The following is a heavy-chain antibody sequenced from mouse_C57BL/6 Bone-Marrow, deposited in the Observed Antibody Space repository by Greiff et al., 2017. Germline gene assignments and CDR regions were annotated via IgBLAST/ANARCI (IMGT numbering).Heavy chain of an antibody. Sequence: VQLQQSGAELVRPGASVKLSCTASGFNIKDDYMHWVKQRPEQGLEWIGWIDPENGDTEYASKFQGKATITADTSSNTAYLQLGSLTSEDSAVYYCTTGGYYIYYAMDYWGQGTSVTVSS. D-gene: IGHD2-3*01. V-gene: IGHV14-4*01. CDR2: IDPENGDT. CDR1: GFNIKDDY. CDR3: TTGGYYIYYAMDY. J-gene: IGHJ4*01.